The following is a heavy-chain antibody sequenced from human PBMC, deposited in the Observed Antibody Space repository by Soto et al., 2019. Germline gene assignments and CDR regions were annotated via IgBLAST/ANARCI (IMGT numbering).Heavy chain of an antibody. J-gene: IGHJ3*02. Sequence: GGSLRLSCAASGFTFSDYAMSWVRQAPGKGLEWVSGLGGSNSDTHYAASVEGRFTVSRDNSRSTLFLQMNSLRVEDTAVYYGAKDKVDHNSVWDTFDIWGQGTMVTVSS. CDR2: LGGSNSDT. CDR3: AKDKVDHNSVWDTFDI. CDR1: GFTFSDYA. V-gene: IGHV3-23*01. D-gene: IGHD2-15*01.